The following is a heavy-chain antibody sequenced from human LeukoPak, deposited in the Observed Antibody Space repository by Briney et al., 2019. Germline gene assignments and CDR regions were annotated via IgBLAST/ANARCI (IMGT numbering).Heavy chain of an antibody. CDR2: ITRDGSST. J-gene: IGHJ6*04. V-gene: IGHV3-74*01. D-gene: IGHD3-16*01. CDR1: GFTSSSSW. CDR3: ARDPGYESWSPFWGGMDV. Sequence: GGSLRLSCAASGFTSSSSWMHWVRQAPGKGLVWVSRITRDGSSTTYADSVKGRFTTSRDNAKNTLYLQMDSLRDDDTAVYYCARDPGYESWSPFWGGMDVWGNGTTVTVSS.